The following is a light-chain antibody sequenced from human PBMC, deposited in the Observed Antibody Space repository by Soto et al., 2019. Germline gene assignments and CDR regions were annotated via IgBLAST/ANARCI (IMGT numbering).Light chain of an antibody. CDR1: QPIANW. CDR3: QQASNPPYT. Sequence: DIQMTQSPSSLSVSVGERVTITCRASQPIANWFACYQQRPVHAPHLLIHGASTLHSGVPPRFSGTGYGTDFTLTITSLQPEDLATYFCQQASNPPYTFGQGTKLEI. CDR2: GAS. J-gene: IGKJ2*01. V-gene: IGKV1-12*01.